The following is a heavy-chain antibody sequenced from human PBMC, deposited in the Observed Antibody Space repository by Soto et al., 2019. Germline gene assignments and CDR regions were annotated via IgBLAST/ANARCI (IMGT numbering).Heavy chain of an antibody. Sequence: SETLSLTCTVSGGSISSGGYYWSWIRQHPGKGLEWIGYIYYSGSTYYNPSLKSRVTISVDTSKNQFSLKLSSVTAADTAVYYCASGPSQMATILFDYWGQGTLVTVSS. V-gene: IGHV4-31*03. D-gene: IGHD5-12*01. CDR1: GGSISSGGYY. J-gene: IGHJ4*02. CDR2: IYYSGST. CDR3: ASGPSQMATILFDY.